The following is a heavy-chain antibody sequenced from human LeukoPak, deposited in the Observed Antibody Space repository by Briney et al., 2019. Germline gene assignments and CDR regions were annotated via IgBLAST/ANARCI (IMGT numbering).Heavy chain of an antibody. D-gene: IGHD6-19*01. J-gene: IGHJ4*02. CDR3: AREAYSSGWLIWDC. CDR1: GFIFSSYE. V-gene: IGHV3-48*03. CDR2: ISSSVSTI. Sequence: GGSLRLSCAASGFIFSSYEMNWVRQAPGKGLEWVSYISSSVSTIFYAGSVKGRFTISRDNAKNSLYLQMNSLRVEDTAVYYCAREAYSSGWLIWDCWGQGTLVTVSS.